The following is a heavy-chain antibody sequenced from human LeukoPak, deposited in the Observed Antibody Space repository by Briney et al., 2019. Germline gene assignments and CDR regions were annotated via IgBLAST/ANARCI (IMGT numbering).Heavy chain of an antibody. CDR3: AREYSYGDFDY. V-gene: IGHV3-7*03. CDR2: IKQDGSEK. CDR1: GFTFNSYW. Sequence: GGSLRLSCAASGFTFNSYWMSWVRQAPGKGLEWVANIKQDGSEKYYVDSVKGRFTISRDNAKNSLYLQMNSLRAEDTAVYYCAREYSYGDFDYWGQGTLVTVSS. J-gene: IGHJ4*02. D-gene: IGHD5-18*01.